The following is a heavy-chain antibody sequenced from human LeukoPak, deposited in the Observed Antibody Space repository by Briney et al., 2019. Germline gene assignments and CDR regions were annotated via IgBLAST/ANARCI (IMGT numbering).Heavy chain of an antibody. J-gene: IGHJ4*02. CDR2: IFYSGST. D-gene: IGHD5-24*01. Sequence: SETLSLTCTVSGGSVGSNNYHWGWIRQPPGKRLEWIGTIFYSGSTNYNPSLKSRITISVDTSKNQFSLKLSSVTAADTAVYYCARGEMATTYFDYWGQGTLVTVSS. CDR3: ARGEMATTYFDY. V-gene: IGHV4-39*07. CDR1: GGSVGSNNYH.